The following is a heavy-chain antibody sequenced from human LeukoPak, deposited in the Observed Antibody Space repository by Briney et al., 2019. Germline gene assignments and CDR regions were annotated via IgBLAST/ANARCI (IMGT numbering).Heavy chain of an antibody. D-gene: IGHD3-10*01. Sequence: GESLKISCKGSGYSFTSYWIGWVRQMPGKGLEWMGIIYPTDSYTKYSPSFQGQVTISADKSITTAYLQWSSLKASDTAIYYCARHVSAGLGEYQFDYWGQGTLVTVSS. CDR1: GYSFTSYW. V-gene: IGHV5-51*01. CDR2: IYPTDSYT. J-gene: IGHJ4*02. CDR3: ARHVSAGLGEYQFDY.